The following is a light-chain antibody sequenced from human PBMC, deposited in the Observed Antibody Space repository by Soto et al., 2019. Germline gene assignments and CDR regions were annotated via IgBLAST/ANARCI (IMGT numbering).Light chain of an antibody. CDR3: TSFTSSSTWV. J-gene: IGLJ3*02. Sequence: QSVLTQPASVSVSPGQSITISCTGTRIDVGGYNYVSWFQQHPGKAPKLKIYEVSNRPSGVSNRFSGSKSGYTASLTISELQAEDEADYYCTSFTSSSTWVFGGGTK. CDR1: RIDVGGYNY. V-gene: IGLV2-14*03. CDR2: EVS.